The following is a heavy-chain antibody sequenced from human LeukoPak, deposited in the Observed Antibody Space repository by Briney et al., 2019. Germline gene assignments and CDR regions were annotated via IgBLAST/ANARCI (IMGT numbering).Heavy chain of an antibody. CDR1: GFTFSSYG. CDR2: IRYDGSNK. D-gene: IGHD3-9*01. CDR3: AKDLSSYYDILTGYYAVGSYFDY. V-gene: IGHV3-30*02. Sequence: GGSLRHSCAASGFTFSSYGMHWVRQAPGRGLEWVAFIRYDGSNKYYADSVKGRFTISRDNSKNTLYLQMNSLRAEDTAVYYCAKDLSSYYDILTGYYAVGSYFDYWGQGTLVTVSS. J-gene: IGHJ4*02.